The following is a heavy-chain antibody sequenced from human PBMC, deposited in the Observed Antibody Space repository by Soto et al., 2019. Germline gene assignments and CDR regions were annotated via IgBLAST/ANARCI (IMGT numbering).Heavy chain of an antibody. J-gene: IGHJ6*02. CDR3: AREGVAPYYYYGMDV. Sequence: QVQLVQSGAEVKKPGASVKVSCKASGYTFTRSGISWGRQAPGQGLEWMGWISTYNGDTNYAQTFQGRVTMTTDTSTSTVHMEVRSLRSDDTAVYYCAREGVAPYYYYGMDVWGQGTPVTVSS. CDR2: ISTYNGDT. V-gene: IGHV1-18*01. D-gene: IGHD5-12*01. CDR1: GYTFTRSG.